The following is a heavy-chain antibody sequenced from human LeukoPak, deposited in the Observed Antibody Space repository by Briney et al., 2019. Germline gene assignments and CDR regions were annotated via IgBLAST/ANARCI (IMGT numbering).Heavy chain of an antibody. CDR2: IWYDGSNK. Sequence: GRSLRLSCAASGFTFSSYGMHWVRQAPGKGLEWVAVIWYDGSNKYYADSVKGRLTISRDNSKNTLYLQMNSLRAEDTAVYYCARGRYCSSTSCYIGYYYYMDVWGKGTTVTVSS. J-gene: IGHJ6*03. D-gene: IGHD2-2*02. CDR1: GFTFSSYG. CDR3: ARGRYCSSTSCYIGYYYYMDV. V-gene: IGHV3-33*01.